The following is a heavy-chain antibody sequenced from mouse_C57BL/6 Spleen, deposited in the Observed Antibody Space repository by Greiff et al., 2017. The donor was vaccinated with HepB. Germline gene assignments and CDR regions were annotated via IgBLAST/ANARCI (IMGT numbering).Heavy chain of an antibody. J-gene: IGHJ4*01. CDR1: GYSFTGYY. Sequence: DVKLQESGPELVKPGASVKISCKASGYSFTGYYMNWVKQSPEKSLEWIGEINPSTGGTTYNQKFKAKATLTVDKSSSTAYMQLKSLTSEDSAVYYCARSLGDYAMDYWGQGTSVTVSS. V-gene: IGHV1-42*01. CDR2: INPSTGGT. CDR3: ARSLGDYAMDY. D-gene: IGHD4-1*01.